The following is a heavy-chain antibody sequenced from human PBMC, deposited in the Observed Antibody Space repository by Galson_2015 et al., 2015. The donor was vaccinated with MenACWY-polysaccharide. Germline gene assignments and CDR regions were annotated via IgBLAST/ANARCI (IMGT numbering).Heavy chain of an antibody. CDR2: VSFSGST. J-gene: IGHJ4*02. D-gene: IGHD3-9*01. Sequence: ETLSLTCTVSGGSTSSYYWTWIRQPPGKGLEWIGYVSFSGSTNYNPSLKSRVTMSADSSKRQFFLNLTAVTAADTAVYYCARERLGYFDYFFDYWGLGTLVTVAS. V-gene: IGHV4-59*01. CDR3: ARERLGYFDYFFDY. CDR1: GGSTSSYY.